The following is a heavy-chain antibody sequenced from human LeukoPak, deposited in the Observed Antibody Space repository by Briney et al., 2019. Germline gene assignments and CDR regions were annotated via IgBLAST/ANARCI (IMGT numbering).Heavy chain of an antibody. CDR3: ARNLPAADY. CDR2: ISSTSSII. J-gene: IGHJ4*02. V-gene: IGHV3-48*04. Sequence: GGSLRLSCAASGSTFSSHTMSWVRQAPGKGLEWISYISSTSSIIYYADSVKGRFTASRDNAKNSLYLQMSSLRAEDTAVYYCARNLPAADYWGQGTLVTVSS. CDR1: GSTFSSHT. D-gene: IGHD2-2*01.